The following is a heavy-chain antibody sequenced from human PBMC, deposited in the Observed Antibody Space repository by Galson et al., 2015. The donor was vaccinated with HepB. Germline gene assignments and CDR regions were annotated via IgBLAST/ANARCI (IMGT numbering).Heavy chain of an antibody. D-gene: IGHD3-3*01. CDR1: GFTFSSYW. V-gene: IGHV3-7*03. J-gene: IGHJ4*02. CDR3: ARDRFLEWLSNFDY. CDR2: IKQDGSEK. Sequence: SLRLSCAASGFTFSSYWMSWVRQAPGKGLEWVANIKQDGSEKYYVDSVKGRFTISRDNAKNSLYLQMNSLRAEDTAVYYCARDRFLEWLSNFDYWGQGTLVTVSS.